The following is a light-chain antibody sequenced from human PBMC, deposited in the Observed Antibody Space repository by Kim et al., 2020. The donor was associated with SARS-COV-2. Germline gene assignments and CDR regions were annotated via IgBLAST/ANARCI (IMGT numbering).Light chain of an antibody. CDR2: GAS. CDR3: QQYGGSPYT. CDR1: SNNF. V-gene: IGKV3-20*01. Sequence: SNNFLAWYQKKPGQAPRLLIFGASSRATGIPDRFSGSGSGTDFTLTISRLEPEDFAVYYCQQYGGSPYTFGQGTKLEI. J-gene: IGKJ2*01.